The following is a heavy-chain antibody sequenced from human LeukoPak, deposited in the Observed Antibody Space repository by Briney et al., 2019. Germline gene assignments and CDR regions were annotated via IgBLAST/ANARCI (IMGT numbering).Heavy chain of an antibody. CDR1: GFTFSSYW. J-gene: IGHJ6*03. D-gene: IGHD3-3*01. CDR3: ASSPYYDFWSGYFTGYMDV. V-gene: IGHV3-7*01. CDR2: IKQDGSEK. Sequence: AGGSLRLSCAASGFTFSSYWMSWVRQAPGKGLEWVANIKQDGSEKYYVDSVKGRFTISRDNAKNSLYLQMNSLRAEDTAVYYCASSPYYDFWSGYFTGYMDVWGKGTTVTISS.